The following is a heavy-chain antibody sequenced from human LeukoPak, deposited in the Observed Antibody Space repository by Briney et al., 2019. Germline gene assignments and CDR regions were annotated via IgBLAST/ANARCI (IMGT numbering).Heavy chain of an antibody. D-gene: IGHD3-10*01. CDR3: ARAIYYGSGIDY. Sequence: SETLSLTCTVSGGSISSSSYYWGWIRQPPGKGLEWIGSIYYSGSTYYNPSLKSRVTISVDTSKNQFSLKLSSVTAADTAVYYCARAIYYGSGIDYWGQGTLVTVSS. J-gene: IGHJ4*02. CDR1: GGSISSSSYY. CDR2: IYYSGST. V-gene: IGHV4-39*07.